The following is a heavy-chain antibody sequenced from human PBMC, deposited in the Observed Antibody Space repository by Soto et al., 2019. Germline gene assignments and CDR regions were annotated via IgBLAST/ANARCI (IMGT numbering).Heavy chain of an antibody. Sequence: SVKVSCKASGGTFSSYAISWVRQAPGQGLEWMGGIIPIFGTANYAQKFQGRVTITADESTSTAYMELSSLRSADTAVYYCAIGARRITMVRGVIPAGYYYYGMDVWGQGTTVTVSS. CDR1: GGTFSSYA. V-gene: IGHV1-69*13. CDR3: AIGARRITMVRGVIPAGYYYYGMDV. CDR2: IIPIFGTA. D-gene: IGHD3-10*01. J-gene: IGHJ6*02.